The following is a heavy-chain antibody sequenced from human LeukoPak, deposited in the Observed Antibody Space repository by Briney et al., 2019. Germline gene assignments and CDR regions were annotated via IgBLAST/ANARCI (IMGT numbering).Heavy chain of an antibody. Sequence: GGSLRLSCAASGLSVRGNYMSWVRQAPGKGLEWVSVLYRDGSAFYADSVKGRFSISRDNSKNTVSLQMNSLRAEDTAVYYCARGRYYDILTGQRYPLDYWGQGTLVTVSS. J-gene: IGHJ4*02. D-gene: IGHD3-9*01. CDR3: ARGRYYDILTGQRYPLDY. V-gene: IGHV3-66*01. CDR2: LYRDGSA. CDR1: GLSVRGNY.